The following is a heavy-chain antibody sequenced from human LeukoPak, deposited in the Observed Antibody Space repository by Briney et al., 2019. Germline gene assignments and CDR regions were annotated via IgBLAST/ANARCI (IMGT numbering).Heavy chain of an antibody. CDR2: IYYSGST. J-gene: IGHJ4*02. CDR3: ARDRTEPFDY. CDR1: GGSIGSSSYY. V-gene: IGHV4-39*07. Sequence: SETLSLTCTVSGGSIGSSSYYWGWIRQPPGKGLEWIGSIYYSGSTYYNPSLKSRVTISVDTSKNQFSLKLSSVTAADTAVYYCARDRTEPFDYWGQGTLVTVSS.